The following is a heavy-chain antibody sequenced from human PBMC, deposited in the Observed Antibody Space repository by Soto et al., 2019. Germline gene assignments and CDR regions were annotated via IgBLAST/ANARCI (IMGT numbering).Heavy chain of an antibody. V-gene: IGHV4-31*03. CDR3: ARTDAYNSSFFDS. CDR2: IYHTGRT. Sequence: QVQLQEMGPGLVKPSQTLTITCTVSGDSVNSAYWSWIRQLPGKGLEWMGNIYHTGRTCSNRSLKRRLAISIDTSKPIFSRKLRSVTASDTAVYYCARTDAYNSSFFDSWGQGTVVTVSS. J-gene: IGHJ4*02. CDR1: GDSVNSAY. D-gene: IGHD6-6*01.